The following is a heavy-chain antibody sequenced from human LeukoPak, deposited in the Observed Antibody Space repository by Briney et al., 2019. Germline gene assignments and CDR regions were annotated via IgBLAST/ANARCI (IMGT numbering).Heavy chain of an antibody. J-gene: IGHJ4*02. Sequence: PSQTLSLTCAVSGGSISSGGYSWSWIRQPPGKGLEWIGEINHSGSTNYNPSLKSRVTISVDTSKNQFSLKLSSVTAADTAVYYCARTYRRHPQYYYDSSGYQYYFDYWGQGTLVTVSS. D-gene: IGHD3-22*01. CDR1: GGSISSGGYS. CDR3: ARTYRRHPQYYYDSSGYQYYFDY. CDR2: INHSGST. V-gene: IGHV4-30-2*01.